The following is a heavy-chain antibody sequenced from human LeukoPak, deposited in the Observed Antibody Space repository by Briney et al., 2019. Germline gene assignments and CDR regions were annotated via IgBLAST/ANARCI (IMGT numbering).Heavy chain of an antibody. D-gene: IGHD3-9*01. J-gene: IGHJ4*02. CDR3: ARAYDILTGLIY. CDR2: IYHSGST. CDR1: GGSISSYY. V-gene: IGHV4-38-2*02. Sequence: SETLSLTCTVSGGSISSYYWGWIRQPPGKGLEWIGSIYHSGSTYYNPSLKSRVTISVDTSKNQFSLKLSSVTAADTAVYYCARAYDILTGLIYWGQGTLVTVSS.